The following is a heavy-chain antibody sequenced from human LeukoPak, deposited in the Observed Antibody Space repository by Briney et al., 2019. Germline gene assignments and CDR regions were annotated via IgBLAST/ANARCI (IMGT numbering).Heavy chain of an antibody. D-gene: IGHD5-18*01. CDR2: ISAYNGNT. J-gene: IGHJ4*02. CDR3: ARVDTAMVTNLFDY. CDR1: DYTSTSYG. Sequence: ASVKVSCKASDYTSTSYGISWVRQAPGQGLEWMGWISAYNGNTNYAQKLQGRVTMTTDTSTSTAYMELRSLRSDDTAVYYCARVDTAMVTNLFDYWGQGTLVTVSS. V-gene: IGHV1-18*04.